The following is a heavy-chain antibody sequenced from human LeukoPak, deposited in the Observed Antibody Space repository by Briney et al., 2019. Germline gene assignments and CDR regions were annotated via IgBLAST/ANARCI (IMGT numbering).Heavy chain of an antibody. CDR3: AKDSGSGTLLTDP. CDR1: GFTFSSYA. J-gene: IGHJ5*02. Sequence: GGSLRLSCAASGFTFSSYAMTWVRQAPGKGLEGVSGISSSGAYTYYADSVKGRFTISRDNSKNTLYLQMNSLRAEDAAVYYCAKDSGSGTLLTDPWGQGILVTVSS. V-gene: IGHV3-23*01. CDR2: ISSSGAYT. D-gene: IGHD3-10*01.